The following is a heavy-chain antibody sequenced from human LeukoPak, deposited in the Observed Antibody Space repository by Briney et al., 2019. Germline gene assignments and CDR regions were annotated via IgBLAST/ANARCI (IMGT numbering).Heavy chain of an antibody. J-gene: IGHJ4*02. CDR3: VSFYETY. CDR1: GFTFSSYW. D-gene: IGHD2-2*01. V-gene: IGHV3-74*01. Sequence: GGSLRLSCAASGFTFSSYWMHWVRQAPGKGLVWVSHINNDGSTTSYADSVKGRFTNSRDNAKSTLFLQMNSLRVEDTAVYYCVSFYETYWGRGTLVTVSS. CDR2: INNDGSTT.